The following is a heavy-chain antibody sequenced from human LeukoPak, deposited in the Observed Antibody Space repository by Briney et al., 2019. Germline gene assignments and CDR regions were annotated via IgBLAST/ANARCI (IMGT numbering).Heavy chain of an antibody. Sequence: KTGGSLRLSCAASGFTFSSYSMNWVRQAPGKGLEWVSSISSSSSYIYYADSVKGRFTISRDNSKNTLYLQMDSLRAEDTAVYYCAKETEEMATITDYWGQGTLVTVSS. V-gene: IGHV3-21*01. D-gene: IGHD5-24*01. CDR2: ISSSSSYI. CDR1: GFTFSSYS. CDR3: AKETEEMATITDY. J-gene: IGHJ4*02.